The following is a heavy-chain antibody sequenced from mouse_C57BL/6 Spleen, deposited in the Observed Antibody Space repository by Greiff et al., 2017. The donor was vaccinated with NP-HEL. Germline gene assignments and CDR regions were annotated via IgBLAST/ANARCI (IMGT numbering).Heavy chain of an antibody. CDR1: GYAFSSYW. J-gene: IGHJ3*01. D-gene: IGHD2-5*01. Sequence: QVQLQQSGAELVKPGASVKISCKASGYAFSSYWMNWVKQRPGKGLEWIGQIYPGDGDTNYNGKFKGKATLTADKSSSTAYMQLSSLTSEDSAVYFCARTLYSSYGAWFAYWGQGTLVTVSA. CDR3: ARTLYSSYGAWFAY. V-gene: IGHV1-80*01. CDR2: IYPGDGDT.